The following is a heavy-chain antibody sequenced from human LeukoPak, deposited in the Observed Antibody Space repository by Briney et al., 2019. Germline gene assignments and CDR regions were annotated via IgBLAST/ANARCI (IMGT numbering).Heavy chain of an antibody. Sequence: SETLSLTCTVSGGSISSYYWSWIRQPPGKGLEWIGYIYTSGSTNYNPSLKRRVTISVATYKNQFSLKLSSVTAADTAVYYCARLPPMDYYYYYMDVWGKGTTVTVSS. CDR2: IYTSGST. V-gene: IGHV4-4*09. CDR1: GGSISSYY. CDR3: ARLPPMDYYYYYMDV. D-gene: IGHD3-10*01. J-gene: IGHJ6*03.